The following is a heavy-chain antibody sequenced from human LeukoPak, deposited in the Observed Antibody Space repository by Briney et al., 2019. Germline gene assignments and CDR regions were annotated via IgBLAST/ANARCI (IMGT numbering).Heavy chain of an antibody. CDR2: ISSSGSTTV. D-gene: IGHD6-25*01. CDR1: GFTFSGYA. CDR3: ASDLRVAAPGTFDY. J-gene: IGHJ4*02. Sequence: GGSLRLSCAASGFTFSGYAMNWVRQAPGKGLEWVSYISSSGSTTVYYADSVKGRFTISRDNARTSLYLQMNSLRAEDTAVYYCASDLRVAAPGTFDYWGQGTLVTVSS. V-gene: IGHV3-48*03.